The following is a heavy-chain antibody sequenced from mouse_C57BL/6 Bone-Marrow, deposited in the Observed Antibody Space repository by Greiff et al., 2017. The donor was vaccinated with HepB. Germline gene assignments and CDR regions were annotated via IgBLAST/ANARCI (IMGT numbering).Heavy chain of an antibody. Sequence: EVKLMESGGGLVKPGGSLKLSCAASGFTFSDYGMHWVRQAPEKGLEWVAYISSGSSTIYYADTVKGRFTISRDNAKNTLFLQMTSLRSEDTAMYYCARTWGDAMDYWGQGTSVTVSS. CDR3: ARTWGDAMDY. V-gene: IGHV5-17*01. D-gene: IGHD4-1*01. J-gene: IGHJ4*01. CDR2: ISSGSSTI. CDR1: GFTFSDYG.